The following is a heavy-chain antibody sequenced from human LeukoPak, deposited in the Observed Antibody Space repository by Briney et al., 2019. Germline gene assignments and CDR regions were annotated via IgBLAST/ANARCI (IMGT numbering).Heavy chain of an antibody. J-gene: IGHJ5*02. CDR3: ARHQAVLLWFGESHTWFDP. CDR2: INHSGST. V-gene: IGHV4-34*01. CDR1: GFIFSSYS. D-gene: IGHD3-10*01. Sequence: GSLRLSCAASGFIFSSYSMNWVRQAPGKGLEWIGEINHSGSTNYNPSLKSRVTISVDTSKNQFSLKLSSVTAADTAVYYCARHQAVLLWFGESHTWFDPWGQGTLVTVSS.